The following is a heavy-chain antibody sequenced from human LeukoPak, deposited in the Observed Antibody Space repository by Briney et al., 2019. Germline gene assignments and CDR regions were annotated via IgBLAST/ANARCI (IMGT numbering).Heavy chain of an antibody. CDR1: GFTFSTYS. Sequence: GGSLRLSCVDSGFTFSTYSMNWVRQARGKGLEWVSSISSSSSDIYYGDSVKGRFTISRDNAKNSMYLQMNSLRAEDTAVYYCGREIQAPGKTLEYWGQGTLVTVSS. CDR3: GREIQAPGKTLEY. V-gene: IGHV3-21*01. CDR2: ISSSSSDI. J-gene: IGHJ4*02.